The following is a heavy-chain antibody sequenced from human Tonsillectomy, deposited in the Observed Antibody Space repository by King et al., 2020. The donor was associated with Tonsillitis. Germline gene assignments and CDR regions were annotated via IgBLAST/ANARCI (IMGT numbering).Heavy chain of an antibody. J-gene: IGHJ4*02. V-gene: IGHV3-30*18. CDR1: GFTFSSYG. CDR2: ISYDGSNK. Sequence: VQLVESGGGVVQPGRSLRLSCAASGFTFSSYGMHWVRQAPGKGLEWVAVISYDGSNKYYADSVKGRFTISRVNSKNTLYLQMNSLRAEDTAVYYCAKGYSYGAGEDWGQGTLVTVSS. D-gene: IGHD5-18*01. CDR3: AKGYSYGAGED.